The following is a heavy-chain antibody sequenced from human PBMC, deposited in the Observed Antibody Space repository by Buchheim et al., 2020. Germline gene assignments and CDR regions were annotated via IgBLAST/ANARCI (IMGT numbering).Heavy chain of an antibody. CDR3: AARRHYYDGSGYYPWYDYDSMDV. D-gene: IGHD3-22*01. CDR2: MNPNSGNT. Sequence: QVQLVQSGAEVKKPGASVKVSCKASGYTFTSYDINWVRQATGQGLEWMGWMNPNSGNTGYAQKFQGRVTMTRNTSISTAYMELSSLRSEDTAVDYCAARRHYYDGSGYYPWYDYDSMDVWGQGTT. V-gene: IGHV1-8*01. J-gene: IGHJ6*02. CDR1: GYTFTSYD.